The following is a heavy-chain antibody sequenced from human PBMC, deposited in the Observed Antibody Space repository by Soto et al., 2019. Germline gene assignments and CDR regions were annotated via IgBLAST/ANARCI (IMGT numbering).Heavy chain of an antibody. CDR2: IYDSGST. CDR1: GDSINSYS. Sequence: SETLSLPCTVSGDSINSYSWTWIRQPPGKGLEWIGYIYDSGSTNYNPSLKSRVTISVDTSKNQFSLKLTSVTAADTAMYYCAREAGVRSPFDPWGQGTLVTVSS. CDR3: AREAGVRSPFDP. J-gene: IGHJ5*02. V-gene: IGHV4-59*01. D-gene: IGHD4-17*01.